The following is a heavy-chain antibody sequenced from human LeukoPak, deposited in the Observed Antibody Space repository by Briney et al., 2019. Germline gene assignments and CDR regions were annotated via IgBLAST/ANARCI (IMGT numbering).Heavy chain of an antibody. CDR3: ARHERESSGWKYFDY. V-gene: IGHV4-59*08. CDR1: GGSISSYY. D-gene: IGHD6-19*01. Sequence: SETLSLTCTVSGGSISSYYWSWIRQPPGKGLEWIRYIYYSGSTNYNPSLKSRVTISVDTSKNQFSLKLSSVTAADTAVYYCARHERESSGWKYFDYWGQGTLVTVSS. J-gene: IGHJ4*02. CDR2: IYYSGST.